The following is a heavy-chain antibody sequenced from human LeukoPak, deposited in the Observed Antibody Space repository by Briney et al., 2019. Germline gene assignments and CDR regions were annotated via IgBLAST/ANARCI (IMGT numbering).Heavy chain of an antibody. J-gene: IGHJ3*02. CDR3: ARDPQNLAAAAFDI. CDR1: GGSISSSSYY. V-gene: IGHV4-39*07. Sequence: SETLSLTCTVSGGSISSSSYYWGWIRQPPGKGLEWIGSIYYSGSTYYNPSLKSRVTISVDTSKNQFSLKLSSVTAADTAVCYCARDPQNLAAAAFDIWGQGTMVTVSS. D-gene: IGHD6-13*01. CDR2: IYYSGST.